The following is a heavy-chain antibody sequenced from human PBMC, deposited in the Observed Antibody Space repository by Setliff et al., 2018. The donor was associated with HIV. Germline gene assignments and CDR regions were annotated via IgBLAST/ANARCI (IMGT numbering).Heavy chain of an antibody. Sequence: RASVKVSCKASGYTFINYGISWVRQAPGQGLEWMGWISAYNGNTNYAQKFQGRVTITADKSTSTAYMELSSLRSDDTAVYYCARGSHRSIDSLTAHYGYWGQGTLVTVSS. V-gene: IGHV1-18*01. J-gene: IGHJ4*02. CDR2: ISAYNGNT. CDR1: GYTFINYG. D-gene: IGHD3-9*01. CDR3: ARGSHRSIDSLTAHYGY.